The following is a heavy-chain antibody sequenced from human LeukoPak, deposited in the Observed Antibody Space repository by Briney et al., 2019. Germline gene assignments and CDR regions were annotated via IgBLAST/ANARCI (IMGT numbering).Heavy chain of an antibody. CDR2: IRYDGSNT. CDR1: GFTFSSYG. Sequence: GGSLRLSCAASGFTFSSYGMHWVRQAPGKGLEWVAFIRYDGSNTYYADSVKGRFTISRDNSKNTLYLQMNSLRTEDTAVYYCAKRAGYSTPREPRARFYDSFDIWGQGTMVTVSS. V-gene: IGHV3-30*02. D-gene: IGHD6-13*01. CDR3: AKRAGYSTPREPRARFYDSFDI. J-gene: IGHJ3*02.